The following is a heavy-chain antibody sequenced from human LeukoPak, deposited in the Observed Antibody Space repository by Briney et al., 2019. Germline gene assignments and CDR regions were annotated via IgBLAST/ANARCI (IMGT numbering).Heavy chain of an antibody. CDR1: GYTFTSYD. CDR2: MNPNSGNT. V-gene: IGHV1-8*03. J-gene: IGHJ5*02. Sequence: ASVKVSCKASGYTFTSYDINCVPQATGQGLEWMGWMNPNSGNTGYAQKFQGRVTITRNTSISTAYMELSSLRAEDTAVYYCARGRRGRTKGSWFDPWGQGTLVTVSS. D-gene: IGHD2-15*01. CDR3: ARGRRGRTKGSWFDP.